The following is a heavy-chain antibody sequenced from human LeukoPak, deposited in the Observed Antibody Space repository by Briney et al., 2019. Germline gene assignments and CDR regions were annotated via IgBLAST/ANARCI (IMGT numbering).Heavy chain of an antibody. V-gene: IGHV4-38-2*02. CDR3: ARASLGRKHSSGPSPFDY. CDR2: IYHSGST. D-gene: IGHD3-22*01. J-gene: IGHJ4*02. CDR1: GYSISSGYY. Sequence: SETLSLTCTVSGYSISSGYYWGWIRQPPGKGLEWIGSIYHSGSTYYNPSLKSRVTISVDTSKNQFSLKLGSVTAADTAVYYCARASLGRKHSSGPSPFDYWGQGTLVTVSS.